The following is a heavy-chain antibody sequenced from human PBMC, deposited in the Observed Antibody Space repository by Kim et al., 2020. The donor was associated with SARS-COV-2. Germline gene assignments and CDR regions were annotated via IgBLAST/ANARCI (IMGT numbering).Heavy chain of an antibody. Sequence: DSVKGRFTISRDNSKNTLYLQMNSLRAEDTAVYYCAKDPWSGSYWGAFDIWGQGTMVTVSS. J-gene: IGHJ3*02. D-gene: IGHD1-26*01. CDR3: AKDPWSGSYWGAFDI. V-gene: IGHV3-23*01.